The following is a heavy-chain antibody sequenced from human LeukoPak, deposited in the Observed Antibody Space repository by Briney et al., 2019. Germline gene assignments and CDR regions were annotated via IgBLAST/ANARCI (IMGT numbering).Heavy chain of an antibody. CDR1: GSTFSSYE. D-gene: IGHD1-1*01. J-gene: IGHJ6*02. CDR3: ARVQQPSGIINYGMDV. CDR2: IRSSGNTT. V-gene: IGHV3-48*03. Sequence: PGGSLRLSCAASGSTFSSYEMNWVRQAPGKGLEWISYIRSSGNTTYYADSVKGRFTISSDNAKNSLYLQMSSLRAEDTAVYYCARVQQPSGIINYGMDVWGQGTTVTVSS.